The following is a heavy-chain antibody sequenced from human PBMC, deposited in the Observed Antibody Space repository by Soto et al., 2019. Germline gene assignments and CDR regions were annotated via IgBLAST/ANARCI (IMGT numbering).Heavy chain of an antibody. J-gene: IGHJ6*02. Sequence: PGESLKISCKGSGYSFTSYWISWVRQMPGKGLEWMGRIDPSDSYTNYSPSFQGHVTISADKSISTAYLQWSSLKASDTAMYYCARPDMTTVTHYYYYGMDVWGQGTKVTVSS. D-gene: IGHD4-4*01. V-gene: IGHV5-10-1*01. CDR2: IDPSDSYT. CDR3: ARPDMTTVTHYYYYGMDV. CDR1: GYSFTSYW.